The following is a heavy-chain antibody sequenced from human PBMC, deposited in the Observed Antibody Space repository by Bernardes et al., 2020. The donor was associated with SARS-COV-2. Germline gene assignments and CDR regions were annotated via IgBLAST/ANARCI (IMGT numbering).Heavy chain of an antibody. CDR1: GFTFDDYG. CDR2: INWNGGST. D-gene: IGHD6-13*01. J-gene: IGHJ4*02. V-gene: IGHV3-20*01. CDR3: AREIDPHAPPGIAPM. Sequence: GGSLRLSCAASGFTFDDYGMSWVRQAPGKGLEWVSGINWNGGSTGYADSVKGRFTISRDNAKNSLYLQMNSLRAEDTALYHCAREIDPHAPPGIAPMWGQGTLVTVSS.